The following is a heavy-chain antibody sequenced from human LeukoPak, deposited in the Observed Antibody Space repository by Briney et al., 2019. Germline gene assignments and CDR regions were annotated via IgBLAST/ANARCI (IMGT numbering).Heavy chain of an antibody. CDR2: ISWNSGSI. Sequence: GGSLRLSCAASGFTFDDYAMHWVRQAPGKGLERVSGISWNSGSIGYADSVKGRFTISRDNAKNSLYPQMNSLRAEDTALYYCAKGGTGYYKYNWFDPWGQGTLVTVSS. D-gene: IGHD3-9*01. CDR1: GFTFDDYA. J-gene: IGHJ5*02. CDR3: AKGGTGYYKYNWFDP. V-gene: IGHV3-9*01.